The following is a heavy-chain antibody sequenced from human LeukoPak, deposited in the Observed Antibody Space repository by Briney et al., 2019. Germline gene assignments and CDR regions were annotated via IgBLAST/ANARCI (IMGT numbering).Heavy chain of an antibody. CDR3: ARDLGSIAAAEGSNWFDP. V-gene: IGHV4-59*01. CDR1: GGSINSYY. Sequence: SETLSLTCTVSGGSINSYYWGWIRQPPGKGLEWIGYIYYSGRTNYNPSLKSRVTISVDTSKNHFSLKLTSVTAADTAVYYCARDLGSIAAAEGSNWFDPWGQGTLVTVSS. CDR2: IYYSGRT. D-gene: IGHD6-13*01. J-gene: IGHJ5*02.